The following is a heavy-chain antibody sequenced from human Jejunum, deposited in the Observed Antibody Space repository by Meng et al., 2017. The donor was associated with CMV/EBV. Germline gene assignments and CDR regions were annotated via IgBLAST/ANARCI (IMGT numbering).Heavy chain of an antibody. CDR1: AVSSGIND. D-gene: IGHD2-15*01. CDR3: ARDGRCSGSGGSGLDY. CDR2: VDNNGNN. Sequence: AVSSGINDWNMYWERQGKGQGWVGSVDNNGNNKYTGYVKNRKTRAVNTSKNQFYLKLRYLSAAKTDMYYCARDGRCSGSGGSGLDYWGQGTLVTVSS. J-gene: IGHJ4*02. V-gene: IGHV4-61*01.